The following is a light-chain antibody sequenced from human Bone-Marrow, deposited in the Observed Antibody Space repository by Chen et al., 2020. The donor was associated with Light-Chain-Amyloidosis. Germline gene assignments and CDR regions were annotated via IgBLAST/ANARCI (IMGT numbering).Light chain of an antibody. Sequence: EIVLTQSPGTLSLSPGEGANLSCRASQTISSNYFTWYQQKFGQAPRLLIYGSSIRNTYIPDSVTGRGSGTDFTLTINILEPEDFAMYDCQQDGTSPLTFGVGTKVEIK. CDR3: QQDGTSPLT. J-gene: IGKJ4*01. V-gene: IGKV3-20*01. CDR1: QTISSNY. CDR2: GSS.